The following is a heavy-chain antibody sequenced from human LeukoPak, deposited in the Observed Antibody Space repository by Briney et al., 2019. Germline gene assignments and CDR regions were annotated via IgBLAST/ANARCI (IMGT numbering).Heavy chain of an antibody. Sequence: ASVKVSCKASGYTFTSYGISWVRQAPGQGLEWMGWISAYNGNTNYAQKLQGRVTMTTDTSTSTAYMELRSLRAEDTAVYYCAKVGGYNSLFYFDYWGQGTLVTVSS. D-gene: IGHD5-24*01. J-gene: IGHJ4*02. CDR3: AKVGGYNSLFYFDY. V-gene: IGHV1-18*01. CDR1: GYTFTSYG. CDR2: ISAYNGNT.